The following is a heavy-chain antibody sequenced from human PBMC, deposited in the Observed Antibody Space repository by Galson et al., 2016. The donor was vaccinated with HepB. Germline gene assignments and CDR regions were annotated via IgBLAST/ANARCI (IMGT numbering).Heavy chain of an antibody. CDR3: ARHWGRNSRIDY. D-gene: IGHD3-16*01. CDR2: IYHSGTT. CDR1: GGVMKTFY. Sequence: ETLSLTCSVSGGVMKTFYWSWIRQSPGKGLEWIGYIYHSGTTYYNPSLKSRVTISIDTWNNKFSLKMTGMTASDTAVYYWARHWGRNSRIDYWGQGTLVTVSS. V-gene: IGHV4-59*08. J-gene: IGHJ4*02.